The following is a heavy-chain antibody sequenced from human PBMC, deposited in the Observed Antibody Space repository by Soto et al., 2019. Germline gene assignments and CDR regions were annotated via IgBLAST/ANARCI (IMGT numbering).Heavy chain of an antibody. D-gene: IGHD3-3*01. CDR2: ISYDRSNK. J-gene: IGHJ4*02. Sequence: GGSLRLSCAASGFTFSSYSMNWVRQAPGKGLEWVAVISYDRSNKYYADSVKGRFTISRDNSKNTLYLQMNSLRAEDTAVYYCAKEAIFGVVIIPYFDYWGQGTLVTVSS. V-gene: IGHV3-30*18. CDR3: AKEAIFGVVIIPYFDY. CDR1: GFTFSSYS.